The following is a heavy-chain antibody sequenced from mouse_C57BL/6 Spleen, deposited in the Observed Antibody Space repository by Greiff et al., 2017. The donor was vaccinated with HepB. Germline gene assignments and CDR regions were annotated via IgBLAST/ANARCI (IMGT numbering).Heavy chain of an antibody. V-gene: IGHV1-64*01. J-gene: IGHJ4*01. CDR1: GYTFTSYW. D-gene: IGHD1-3*01. CDR2: IHPNSGST. Sequence: QVQLQQSGAELVKPGASVKLSCKASGYTFTSYWMHWVKQRPGQGLEWIGMIHPNSGSTNYNEKFKSKATLTVDKSSSTAYMQLSSLTSEDSAVYYCARRPLNAMDYWGQGTSVTVSS. CDR3: ARRPLNAMDY.